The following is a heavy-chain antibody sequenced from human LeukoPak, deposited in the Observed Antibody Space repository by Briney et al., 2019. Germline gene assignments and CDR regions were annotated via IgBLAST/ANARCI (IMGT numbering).Heavy chain of an antibody. D-gene: IGHD3-22*01. CDR2: IHYSGST. V-gene: IGHV4-59*01. J-gene: IGHJ4*02. CDR1: GGSISSYY. CDR3: ARVRDRSSYFYDLDY. Sequence: SETLSLTCTVSGGSISSYYWSWIRQPPGKGLEWIGCIHYSGSTNYNPSLKSRVTISVDTSKNQFSLRLSSVTAADTAVYYCARVRDRSSYFYDLDYWGQGTLVTVSS.